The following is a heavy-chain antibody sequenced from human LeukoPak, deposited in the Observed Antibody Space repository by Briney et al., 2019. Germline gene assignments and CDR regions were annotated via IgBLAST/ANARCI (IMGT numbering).Heavy chain of an antibody. Sequence: GASVKVSCKASGGTFSSYAISWVRQAPGQGFEGKGGIIPIFGTANYAQKFQGRVTITADESTSTAYMELSSLRSEDTAVYYCARTLTAMDYYYYMDVWGKGTTVTVSS. J-gene: IGHJ6*03. D-gene: IGHD5-18*01. V-gene: IGHV1-69*13. CDR2: IIPIFGTA. CDR3: ARTLTAMDYYYYMDV. CDR1: GGTFSSYA.